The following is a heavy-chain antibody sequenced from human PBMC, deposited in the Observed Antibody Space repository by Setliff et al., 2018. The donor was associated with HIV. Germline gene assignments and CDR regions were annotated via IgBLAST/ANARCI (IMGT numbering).Heavy chain of an antibody. J-gene: IGHJ1*01. Sequence: PSETLSLTCAVDGGSFRGHYWSWIRQSPGKGLEWIGEINQSGSTKYNPSLKSRVTISEDAPKNQVSLKLRSVTAADTAQYYCSFNYYDSRDSYTPWGQGTLVTVSS. V-gene: IGHV4-34*01. CDR2: INQSGST. CDR3: SFNYYDSRDSYTP. D-gene: IGHD3-22*01. CDR1: GGSFRGHY.